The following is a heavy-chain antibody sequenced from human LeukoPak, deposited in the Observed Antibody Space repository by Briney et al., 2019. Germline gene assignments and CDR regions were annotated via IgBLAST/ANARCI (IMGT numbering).Heavy chain of an antibody. D-gene: IGHD3-9*01. CDR2: ISSSSSYI. V-gene: IGHV3-21*01. CDR1: GFTFSSFW. Sequence: AGGSLRLSCAASGFTFSSFWMNWVRQAPGKGLEWVSSISSSSSYIYYADSVKGRFTISRDNAKNSLYLQMNSLRAEDTAVYYCARDRDDTAFDYWGQGTLVTVSS. J-gene: IGHJ4*02. CDR3: ARDRDDTAFDY.